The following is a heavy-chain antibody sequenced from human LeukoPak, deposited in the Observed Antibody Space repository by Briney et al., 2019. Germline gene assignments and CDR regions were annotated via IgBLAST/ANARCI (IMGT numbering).Heavy chain of an antibody. J-gene: IGHJ4*02. CDR1: GDSISSYY. Sequence: SETLSLTCTVSGDSISSYYWSWIRQPAGKGLEWIGRIYTCGSTDYNPSLKSRVTMSVDTSKNQFSLKLSSVTAADTAVYYCARESKSYDGSGYYHDYWGQGPLVTVSS. D-gene: IGHD3-22*01. CDR3: ARESKSYDGSGYYHDY. V-gene: IGHV4-4*07. CDR2: IYTCGST.